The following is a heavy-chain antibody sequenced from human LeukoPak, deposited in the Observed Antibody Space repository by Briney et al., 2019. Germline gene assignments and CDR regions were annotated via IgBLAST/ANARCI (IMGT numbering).Heavy chain of an antibody. V-gene: IGHV3-23*01. Sequence: TGGSLRLSCAASGFTFSSYAMSWVRQAPGKGLEWVSAISGSGGSTYYADSAKGRFTISRDNSKNTLYLQMNSLRAEDTAVYYCAKGREEYCSGGSCYYIPDYWGQGTLVTVSS. D-gene: IGHD2-15*01. CDR1: GFTFSSYA. CDR2: ISGSGGST. J-gene: IGHJ4*02. CDR3: AKGREEYCSGGSCYYIPDY.